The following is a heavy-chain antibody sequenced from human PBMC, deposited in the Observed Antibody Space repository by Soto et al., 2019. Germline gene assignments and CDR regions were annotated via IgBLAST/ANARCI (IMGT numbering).Heavy chain of an antibody. CDR3: ARGGGVGGAGSADFDM. V-gene: IGHV1-2*02. D-gene: IGHD3-16*01. Sequence: QLHLVQSGAVVKKPGASVTVSCSASGYPVTAYYMHWVRQAPGRGLEWMGGINPATGAAKYTQTFQGRVTMTRDTSTSTVFMEQSGLTSEDTDVFYCARGGGVGGAGSADFDMWGQGTLVTVSS. CDR1: GYPVTAYY. J-gene: IGHJ3*02. CDR2: INPATGAA.